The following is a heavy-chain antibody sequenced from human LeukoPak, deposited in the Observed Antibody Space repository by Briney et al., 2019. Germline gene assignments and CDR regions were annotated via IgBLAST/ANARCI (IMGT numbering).Heavy chain of an antibody. V-gene: IGHV4-30-4*01. J-gene: IGHJ5*02. CDR1: GGSISSGDYY. CDR3: AKGGLATYNWFDP. Sequence: PSQTLSLTCTVSGGSISSGDYYWSRLRQPPGMGLEWIGDISYSGSTYYNPSLRSRLSISVDRSNNQFSLRLTSVTAADTAVYYCAKGGLATYNWFDPWGQGTLVIVSS. CDR2: ISYSGST. D-gene: IGHD3/OR15-3a*01.